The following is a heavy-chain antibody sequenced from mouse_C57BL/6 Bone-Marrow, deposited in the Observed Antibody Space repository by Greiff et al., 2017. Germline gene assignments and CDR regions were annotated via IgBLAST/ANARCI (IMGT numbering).Heavy chain of an antibody. V-gene: IGHV14-4*01. J-gene: IGHJ4*01. CDR3: TTYYVAMDY. CDR2: IDPENGDT. CDR1: GFNIKDDY. D-gene: IGHD1-1*01. Sequence: EVKLVESGAELVRPGASVKLSCTASGFNIKDDYMHWVKQRPEQGLEWIGWIDPENGDTEYASKFQGKATITADTSSNTAYRQLSSLTSEDTAVYYCTTYYVAMDYWGQGTSVTVSS.